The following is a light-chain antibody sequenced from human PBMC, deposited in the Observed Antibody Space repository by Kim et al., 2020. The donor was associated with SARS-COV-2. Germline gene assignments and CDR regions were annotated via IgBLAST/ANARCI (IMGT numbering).Light chain of an antibody. CDR2: EVT. J-gene: IGLJ2*01. Sequence: PGQSVTFSCTGTSSDVGGYNYVSWYQQHPGKAPQLFIYEVTERPSGVPDRFSGSKSGNTASLTVSGLQAEDEAYYYCSSYAGSRLLFGGGTQLTVL. CDR3: SSYAGSRLL. V-gene: IGLV2-8*01. CDR1: SSDVGGYNY.